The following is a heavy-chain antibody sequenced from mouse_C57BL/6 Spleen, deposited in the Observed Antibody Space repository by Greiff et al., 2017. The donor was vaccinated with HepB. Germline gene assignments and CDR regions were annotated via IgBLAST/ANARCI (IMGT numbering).Heavy chain of an antibody. CDR2: IYPGDGDT. D-gene: IGHD1-1*01. J-gene: IGHJ2*01. CDR1: GYAFSSSW. V-gene: IGHV1-82*01. Sequence: QVQLKQSGPELVKPGASVKISCKASGYAFSSSWMNWVKQRPGKGLEWIGRIYPGDGDTNYNGKFKGKATLTADKSSSTAYMQLSSLTSEDSAVYFCAREIYYYGSSYGYYFDYWGQGTTLTVSS. CDR3: AREIYYYGSSYGYYFDY.